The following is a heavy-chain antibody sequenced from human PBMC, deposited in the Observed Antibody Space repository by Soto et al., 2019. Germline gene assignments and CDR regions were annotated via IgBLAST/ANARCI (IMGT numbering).Heavy chain of an antibody. J-gene: IGHJ4*02. Sequence: SVKVSCKASGGTFSTYAINWVRQAPGQGLEWMGGIIPIFGTANYAQKFQDRVTITADESTSTAYVELSSLRSEDTAVYYCASHSFYYDSSGYYPPLGYWGQGTMVTVSS. CDR1: GGTFSTYA. CDR3: ASHSFYYDSSGYYPPLGY. V-gene: IGHV1-69*13. D-gene: IGHD3-22*01. CDR2: IIPIFGTA.